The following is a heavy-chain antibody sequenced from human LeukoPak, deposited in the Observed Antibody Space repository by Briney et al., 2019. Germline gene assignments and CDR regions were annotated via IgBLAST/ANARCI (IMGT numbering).Heavy chain of an antibody. CDR2: IYHNGNT. V-gene: IGHV4-30-2*01. D-gene: IGHD5-18*01. Sequence: SETLSLTCAVSGGSISGGGYSWSWIRQPPGTGLEWIGYIYHNGNTYYSPSLKSRVTISVDRSKNQLSLKLSSVTAADTAMYYCASGGYSYGFDYWGQGTLVTVSS. CDR1: GGSISGGGYS. CDR3: ASGGYSYGFDY. J-gene: IGHJ4*02.